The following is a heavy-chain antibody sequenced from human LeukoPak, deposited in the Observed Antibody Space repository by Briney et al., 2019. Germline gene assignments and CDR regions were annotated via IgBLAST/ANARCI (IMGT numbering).Heavy chain of an antibody. V-gene: IGHV4-59*12. CDR1: GGSISSYY. D-gene: IGHD6-19*01. J-gene: IGHJ4*02. Sequence: SETLSLTCTVSGGSISSYYWSWIRQPPGKGLEWIAFIYYSGSINYRPSLKSRVTITVDTSKNQVSLKLSSVTAADTAVYYCAREDSSGPYYFDYWGQGTLVTVSS. CDR3: AREDSSGPYYFDY. CDR2: IYYSGSI.